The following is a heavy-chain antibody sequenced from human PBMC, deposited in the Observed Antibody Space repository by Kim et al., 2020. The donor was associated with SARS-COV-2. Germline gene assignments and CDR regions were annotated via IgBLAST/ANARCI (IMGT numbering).Heavy chain of an antibody. CDR1: GYTFTSYY. J-gene: IGHJ3*02. D-gene: IGHD5-12*01. CDR2: INPSGGST. Sequence: ASVKVSCKASGYTFTSYYMHWVRQAPGQGLEWMGIINPSGGSTSYAQKFQGRVTMTRDTSTSTVYMELSSLRSEDTAVYYCARDVPLRYSGYEYGAFDIWGQGTMVTVSS. CDR3: ARDVPLRYSGYEYGAFDI. V-gene: IGHV1-46*01.